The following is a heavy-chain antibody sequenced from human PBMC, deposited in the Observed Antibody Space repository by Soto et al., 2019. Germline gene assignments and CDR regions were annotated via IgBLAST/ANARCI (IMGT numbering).Heavy chain of an antibody. D-gene: IGHD2-15*01. CDR1: GFTFSSYA. V-gene: IGHV3-64D*06. CDR2: ISSNGGST. Sequence: EVQLVESGGGLVQPGGSLRLSCSASGFTFSSYAMHWVRQAPGKGLEYVSAISSNGGSTYYADSVKGRFTISRDNSKNRLYLHMHRLRAEVTAVYYCVSADGYGCIGRGAVDYWGQGTLVTVSS. J-gene: IGHJ4*02. CDR3: VSADGYGCIGRGAVDY.